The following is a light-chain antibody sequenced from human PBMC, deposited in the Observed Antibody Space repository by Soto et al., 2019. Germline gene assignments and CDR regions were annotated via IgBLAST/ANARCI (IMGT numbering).Light chain of an antibody. CDR1: QSVYNN. V-gene: IGKV3-15*01. J-gene: IGKJ4*01. Sequence: EIGMTQSPATLSVSPGERATLSCRASQSVYNNLAWYQQNPGQAPRLLIYSTSTRATGIPARFSGSGSGTEFTLTISSLQSEDFAVYYCQQYSDWPLTFGGGTKAEIK. CDR3: QQYSDWPLT. CDR2: STS.